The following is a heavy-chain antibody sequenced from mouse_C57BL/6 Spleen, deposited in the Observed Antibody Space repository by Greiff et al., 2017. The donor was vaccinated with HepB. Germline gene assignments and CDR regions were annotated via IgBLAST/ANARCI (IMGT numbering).Heavy chain of an antibody. V-gene: IGHV3-1*01. CDR2: ISYSGST. D-gene: IGHD2-10*01. J-gene: IGHJ2*01. CDR3: ARGAYSRDYFDY. Sequence: EVQLQQSGPGMVKPSQSLSLTCTVTGYSITSGYDWHWIRHFPGNKLEWMGYISYSGSTNYNPSLKSRISITHDTSKNHFFLKLNSVTTEDTATYDCARGAYSRDYFDYWGQGTTLTVSS. CDR1: GYSITSGYD.